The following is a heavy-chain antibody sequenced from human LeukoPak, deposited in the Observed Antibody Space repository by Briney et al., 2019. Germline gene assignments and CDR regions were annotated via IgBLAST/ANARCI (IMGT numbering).Heavy chain of an antibody. D-gene: IGHD6-6*01. Sequence: GGSLRLSCAASGFTISNYWMNWVRQAPGKGLEWLANIRRGGSEEYYVDSVKGRFTISRDNTKNSLYLQMNSLRVEDTAVYYCAWALIAADNYWGQGTLVTVSS. V-gene: IGHV3-7*04. CDR1: GFTISNYW. J-gene: IGHJ4*02. CDR3: AWALIAADNY. CDR2: IRRGGSEE.